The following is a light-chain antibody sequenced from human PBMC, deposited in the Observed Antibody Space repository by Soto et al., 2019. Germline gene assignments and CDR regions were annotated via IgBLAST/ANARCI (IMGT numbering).Light chain of an antibody. J-gene: IGLJ3*02. CDR2: YDD. CDR1: SSIIGDNS. CDR3: ATWDDSLNGVV. Sequence: QSVLTQPPSVSAAPGQRVAISCSGGSSIIGDNSVNWYQQLPGKAPKLLIYYDDLLPSGVSDRFSGSKSGTSASLAISGLRSEDEADYYCATWDDSLNGVVFGGGTKLTVL. V-gene: IGLV1-36*01.